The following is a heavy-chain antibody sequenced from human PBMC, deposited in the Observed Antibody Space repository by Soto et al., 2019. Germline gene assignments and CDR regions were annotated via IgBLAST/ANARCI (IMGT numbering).Heavy chain of an antibody. CDR2: INPSGGNT. Sequence: ASVKVSCKASGYTFTDYYMHWVRQAPGQGLEWMGIINPSGGNTKYAQKFQGRVTMTRDTSTSTVYMELSSLRSEDTAVYYCARVQTYSSSWYHFDYWGQGTRVTVSS. CDR3: ARVQTYSSSWYHFDY. V-gene: IGHV1-46*01. D-gene: IGHD6-19*01. J-gene: IGHJ4*02. CDR1: GYTFTDYY.